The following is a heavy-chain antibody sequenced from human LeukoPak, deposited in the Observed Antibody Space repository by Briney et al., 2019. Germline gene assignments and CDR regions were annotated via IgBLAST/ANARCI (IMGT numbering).Heavy chain of an antibody. CDR3: VKRLNNYFDY. V-gene: IGHV3-23*01. Sequence: GGSLRLSCAASGFTFSNYAMNWVRQAPGKGLEWVSSTSGGRSSSYYADSVKARFTMSRDNSKNALYLQMSSLRAEDTAVYYCVKRLNNYFDYWGQGTLVTVSS. CDR1: GFTFSNYA. D-gene: IGHD4/OR15-4a*01. CDR2: TSGGRSSS. J-gene: IGHJ4*02.